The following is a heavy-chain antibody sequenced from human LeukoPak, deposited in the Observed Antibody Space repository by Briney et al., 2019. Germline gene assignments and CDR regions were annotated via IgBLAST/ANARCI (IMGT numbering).Heavy chain of an antibody. D-gene: IGHD2-8*01. Sequence: ASVKVSCKASGYTFTSYGISWVRQAPGQGLEWMGWISAYNGNTNYAQKLQGRVTMTTDTSTSTAYMELRSLRSDDTDVYYCARVVGMVYAYNWFDPWGQGTLVTVSS. CDR2: ISAYNGNT. V-gene: IGHV1-18*01. CDR1: GYTFTSYG. J-gene: IGHJ5*02. CDR3: ARVVGMVYAYNWFDP.